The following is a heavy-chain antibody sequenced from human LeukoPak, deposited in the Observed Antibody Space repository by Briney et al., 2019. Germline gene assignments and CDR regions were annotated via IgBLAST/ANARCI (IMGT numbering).Heavy chain of an antibody. CDR1: GYTFIAYY. Sequence: ASVKVSCKASGYTFIAYYIHWVRQAPGQGLEWMGWINPNSGVTNYAQKFQGRVTMTRDTSVSTVYMEVGRLRSDDTAVYYCARGRSSGWYHWFDPWGQGTLVTVSS. J-gene: IGHJ5*02. CDR3: ARGRSSGWYHWFDP. V-gene: IGHV1-2*02. CDR2: INPNSGVT. D-gene: IGHD6-19*01.